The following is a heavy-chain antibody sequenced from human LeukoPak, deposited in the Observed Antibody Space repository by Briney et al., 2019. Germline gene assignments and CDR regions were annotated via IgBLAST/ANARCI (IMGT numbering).Heavy chain of an antibody. CDR3: AIQYISGQWYFDY. V-gene: IGHV3-30*04. D-gene: IGHD5-18*01. Sequence: QTGGSLRLSCAASGFTFSSHALHWVRQAPGKGLEWVAVISSAGSYKSSPAPVKGRFTISRDNSKNPLYLQMNSLIPEDTAVYYCAIQYISGQWYFDYWGQGTLVTVSS. CDR1: GFTFSSHA. CDR2: ISSAGSYK. J-gene: IGHJ4*02.